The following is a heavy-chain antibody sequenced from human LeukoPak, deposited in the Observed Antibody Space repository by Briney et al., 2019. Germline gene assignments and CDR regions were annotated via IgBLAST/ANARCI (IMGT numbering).Heavy chain of an antibody. J-gene: IGHJ3*02. Sequence: ASVKVSCKASGSTFTGYYMHWVRQAPGQGLEWMGWINPNSGGTNYAQKFQGRVTMTRDTSISTAYMELSRLRSDDTAVYYCATRREYYNDAFDIWGQGTMVTVSS. CDR3: ATRREYYNDAFDI. V-gene: IGHV1-2*02. CDR1: GSTFTGYY. CDR2: INPNSGGT. D-gene: IGHD2/OR15-2a*01.